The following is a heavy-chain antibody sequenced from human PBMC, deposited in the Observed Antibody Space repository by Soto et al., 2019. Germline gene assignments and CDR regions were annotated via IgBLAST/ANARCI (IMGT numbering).Heavy chain of an antibody. CDR2: IYPGDSDT. D-gene: IGHD3-10*01. J-gene: IGHJ6*02. CDR1: GYSFTSYW. CDR3: AGGGVRGVITRTRDYYGMDV. Sequence: PGESLKISCKGSGYSFTSYWIGRVRQMPGKGLEWMGIIYPGDSDTRYSPSFQGQVTISADKSISTAYLQWSSLKASDTAMYYCAGGGVRGVITRTRDYYGMDVWGQGTTVTVS. V-gene: IGHV5-51*01.